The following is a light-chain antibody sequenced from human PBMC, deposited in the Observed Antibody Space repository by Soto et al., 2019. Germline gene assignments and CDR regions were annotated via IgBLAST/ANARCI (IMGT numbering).Light chain of an antibody. J-gene: IGLJ1*01. V-gene: IGLV2-14*01. Sequence: QSALTQPASGSGSPGQSITISCTGTSSDVGNYKYVSWYQQHPGKAPNLMIYEVSYRPSGVSNRFSGSKSGNTASLTISGLQAEDETDYYCFSYTSSGTYVFGTGTKVTVL. CDR3: FSYTSSGTYV. CDR2: EVS. CDR1: SSDVGNYKY.